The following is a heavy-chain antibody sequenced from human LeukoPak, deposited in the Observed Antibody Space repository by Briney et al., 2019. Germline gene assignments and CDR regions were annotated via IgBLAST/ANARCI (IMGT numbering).Heavy chain of an antibody. CDR2: INHSGST. CDR3: ARSPRYYFDY. J-gene: IGHJ4*02. V-gene: IGHV4-34*01. Sequence: PSETLTLTCAVYGGSFSGYYWSWIRQPPGKGREWIGEINHSGSTNYNPSLKSRVIISVDTSKNEYSLKLSSVTAADTAVYYCARSPRYYFDYWGQGTLVTVSS. CDR1: GGSFSGYY.